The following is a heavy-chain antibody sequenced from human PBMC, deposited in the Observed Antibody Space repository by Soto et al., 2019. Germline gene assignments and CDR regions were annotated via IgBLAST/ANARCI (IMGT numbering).Heavy chain of an antibody. CDR2: TYYRSKWHN. CDR1: GDSASSNSAA. Sequence: QVQLQQSGPGLVKPSQTLSLTCAISGDSASSNSAAWNWIRQSPSRGLEWLGRTYYRSKWHNDFAVSVKSRITIKPDTSKNQFSLQLNSVTPDDTAMYYCAGQHQWLDSWGQGTLVTVSS. D-gene: IGHD6-19*01. CDR3: AGQHQWLDS. J-gene: IGHJ4*02. V-gene: IGHV6-1*01.